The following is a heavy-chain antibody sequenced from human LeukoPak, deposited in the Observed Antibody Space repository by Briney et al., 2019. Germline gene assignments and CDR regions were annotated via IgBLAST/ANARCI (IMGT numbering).Heavy chain of an antibody. CDR1: GFTFSGSA. CDR3: TRLAGGDAFDI. V-gene: IGHV3-73*01. D-gene: IGHD2-15*01. CDR2: IRSKANGYTT. Sequence: QTGGSLRLSCAASGFTFSGSAMHWVRQASGKGLEWVGRIRSKANGYTTAYGASVKGRFTISRDDSQRATYVQMNSLKIGDTAVYYCTRLAGGDAFDIWGPGTMVTVSS. J-gene: IGHJ3*02.